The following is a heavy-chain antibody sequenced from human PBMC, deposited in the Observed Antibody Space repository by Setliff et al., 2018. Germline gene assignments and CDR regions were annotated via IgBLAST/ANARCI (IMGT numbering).Heavy chain of an antibody. Sequence: PSETLSLTCTVSGGSISTYYWSWIRQPPGKGLEWIGHIYTSGITNYSPSLRSRVTISLDTSENQFSLKLTSVSAADTAVYYCARRDSTGFYGYSFDFWGQGTLVTVSS. CDR3: ARRDSTGFYGYSFDF. J-gene: IGHJ4*02. V-gene: IGHV4-4*08. D-gene: IGHD3-22*01. CDR1: GGSISTYY. CDR2: IYTSGIT.